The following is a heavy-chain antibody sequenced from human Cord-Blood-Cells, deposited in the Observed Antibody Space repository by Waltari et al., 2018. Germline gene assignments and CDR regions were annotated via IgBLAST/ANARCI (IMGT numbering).Heavy chain of an antibody. D-gene: IGHD6-19*01. J-gene: IGHJ2*01. CDR2: INPICGTA. CDR3: ARDGYSSGWYDWYFDL. CDR1: GGTFSSYA. V-gene: IGHV1-69*06. Sequence: QVQLVQSGAEVKKPGSSVKVSCKASGGTFSSYAISWVRQAPGQGLEWMGGINPICGTANYAQKFQGRVTITADKSTSTAYMELSSLRSEDTAVYYCARDGYSSGWYDWYFDLWGRGTLVTVSS.